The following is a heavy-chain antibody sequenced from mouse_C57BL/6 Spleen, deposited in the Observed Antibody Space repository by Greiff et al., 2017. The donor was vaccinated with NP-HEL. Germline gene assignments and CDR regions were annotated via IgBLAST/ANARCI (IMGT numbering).Heavy chain of an antibody. Sequence: QVQLQQPGAELVKPGASVKMSCKASGYTFTSYWITWVKQRPGQGLEWIGDIYPGSGSTNYNEKFKSKATLTVDTSSSTAYMQLSSLTSEDSAVXYCATTVGEFNAMDYWGQGTSVTVSS. D-gene: IGHD1-1*01. V-gene: IGHV1-55*01. CDR2: IYPGSGST. CDR3: ATTVGEFNAMDY. CDR1: GYTFTSYW. J-gene: IGHJ4*01.